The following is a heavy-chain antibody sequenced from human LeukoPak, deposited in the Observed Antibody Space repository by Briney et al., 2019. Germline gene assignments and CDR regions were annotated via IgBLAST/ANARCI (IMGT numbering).Heavy chain of an antibody. Sequence: PGRSLRLSCAASGFTFSSYGMHWVRQAPGKGPEWVAVISYDGSNKYYADSVKGRFTISRDNSKNTLYLQMNSLRAEDTAVYYCAKLGGLAAAGDYWGQGTLVTVSS. CDR1: GFTFSSYG. D-gene: IGHD6-13*01. CDR3: AKLGGLAAAGDY. CDR2: ISYDGSNK. J-gene: IGHJ4*02. V-gene: IGHV3-30*18.